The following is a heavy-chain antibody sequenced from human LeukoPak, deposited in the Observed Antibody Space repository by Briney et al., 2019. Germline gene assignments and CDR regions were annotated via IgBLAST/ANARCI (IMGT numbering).Heavy chain of an antibody. Sequence: SGGSLRLSCAASGFTFSSYWMHWVRQAPGKGLVWVSRINLDGSSTSYADSVKGRFTISRDNAKNTLYLQMNSLRAEDTAVYYCARAPPIDYWGQGTLVTVSS. CDR2: INLDGSST. CDR1: GFTFSSYW. J-gene: IGHJ4*02. CDR3: ARAPPIDY. V-gene: IGHV3-74*01.